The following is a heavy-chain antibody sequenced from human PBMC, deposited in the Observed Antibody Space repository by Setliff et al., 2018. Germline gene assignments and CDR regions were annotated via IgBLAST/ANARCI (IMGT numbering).Heavy chain of an antibody. J-gene: IGHJ4*02. Sequence: GESLKISCQGSGYSFTSYWIGWVRQMPGKGLEWMGIIYPGDSDTRYSPSFQGQVTISADKSISTAYLQWSSLKASDTAMYYCARRRYYDSSGYYYFDYWGQGTLVTAPQ. CDR1: GYSFTSYW. D-gene: IGHD3-22*01. CDR3: ARRRYYDSSGYYYFDY. CDR2: IYPGDSDT. V-gene: IGHV5-51*01.